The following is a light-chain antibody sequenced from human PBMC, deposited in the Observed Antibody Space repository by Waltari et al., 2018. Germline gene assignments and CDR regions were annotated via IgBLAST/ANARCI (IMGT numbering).Light chain of an antibody. CDR3: QALGTGAWV. V-gene: IGLV3-1*01. J-gene: IGLJ3*02. Sequence: WYQHKPGQYPLLVIYQDTKRPSGIPERFSGSKSGNAATLTISGTQAMDEADYYCQALGTGAWVFGGGTKLTVL. CDR2: QDT.